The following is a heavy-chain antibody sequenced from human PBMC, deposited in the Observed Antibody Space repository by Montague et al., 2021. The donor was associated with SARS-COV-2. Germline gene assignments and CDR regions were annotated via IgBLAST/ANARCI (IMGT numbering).Heavy chain of an antibody. J-gene: IGHJ3*01. CDR1: GGSISSGDYY. Sequence: TLSLTCTVSGGSISSGDYYWSWIRQPPGKDLEWIGYIYESGSTLYNPSLKSRITISVDRSKNQFSLRLNSVTAADTAVYYCARKIIANAFDVWGHGTTVTVPS. CDR2: IYESGST. CDR3: ARKIIANAFDV. V-gene: IGHV4-30-4*01. D-gene: IGHD2/OR15-2a*01.